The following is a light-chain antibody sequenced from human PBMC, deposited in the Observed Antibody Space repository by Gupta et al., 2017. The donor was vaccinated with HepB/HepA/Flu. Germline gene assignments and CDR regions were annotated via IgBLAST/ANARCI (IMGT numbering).Light chain of an antibody. V-gene: IGKV3-11*01. J-gene: IGKJ2*03. CDR2: EAS. Sequence: EIVLTQSPATLSLSPGERATLSCRASQSVSSYLAWDQQKPGQAPRLLIYEASNRATGIPARFSGSGSGTDFTLTSSSIETEDFAGYDGQQGGSFGQGTKLEIK. CDR3: QQGGS. CDR1: QSVSSY.